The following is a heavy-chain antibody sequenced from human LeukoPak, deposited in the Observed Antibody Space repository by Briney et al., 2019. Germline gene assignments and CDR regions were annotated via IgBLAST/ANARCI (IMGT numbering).Heavy chain of an antibody. V-gene: IGHV3-53*01. Sequence: GGSLRLSCAVSGFTVSGNYMSWVRQAPGKGLEWVSLIYSGGTTYYADSVKGRFTISRDNSKNTLYLQLNILRAEDTAVYYCARRPGGYSHPYDYWGQGILVTVSS. D-gene: IGHD4-23*01. CDR3: ARRPGGYSHPYDY. CDR2: IYSGGTT. J-gene: IGHJ4*02. CDR1: GFTVSGNY.